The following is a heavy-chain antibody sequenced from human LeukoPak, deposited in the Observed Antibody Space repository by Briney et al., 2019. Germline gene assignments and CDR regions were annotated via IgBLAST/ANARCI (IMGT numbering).Heavy chain of an antibody. J-gene: IGHJ4*02. V-gene: IGHV1-46*01. CDR3: ARGSSTWYYYFDY. CDR2: INPSSGST. Sequence: ASVKVSCKTSGYTFTSSYIHWVRQAPGQGLERMGIINPSSGSTTYAQKFQGRVAMTSDTSTSTVYMDLSSLRSEDTGVYYCARGSSTWYYYFDYWGRGTLVTVSS. D-gene: IGHD6-13*01. CDR1: GYTFTSSY.